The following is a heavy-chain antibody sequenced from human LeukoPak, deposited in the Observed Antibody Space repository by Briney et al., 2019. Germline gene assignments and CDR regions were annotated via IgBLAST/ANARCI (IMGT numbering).Heavy chain of an antibody. V-gene: IGHV3-66*02. Sequence: GGSLRLSCAASGFTVSSNYMSWVRQAPGKGLEWVSVINSGGSTYYADSVKGRFTISRDNSKNTLYLQMNSLRAEDTAVYYCARATYYDYVWGSYLDYWGQGTLVTVSS. D-gene: IGHD3-16*02. J-gene: IGHJ4*02. CDR1: GFTVSSNY. CDR3: ARATYYDYVWGSYLDY. CDR2: INSGGST.